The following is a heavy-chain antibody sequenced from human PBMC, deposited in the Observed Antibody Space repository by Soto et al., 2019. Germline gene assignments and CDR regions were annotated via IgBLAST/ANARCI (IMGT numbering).Heavy chain of an antibody. D-gene: IGHD6-13*01. CDR1: PASISSCY. V-gene: IGHV4-59*01. J-gene: IGHJ5*02. CDR3: ARDSIRTSIAAAGTGNWFDP. Sequence: PSVTLYFTCTGSPASISSCYWSWIRQPPGEVLEWIGYIYYSGSTNYNPSLKSRVTISVDTSKNQFSLKLSSVTAADTAVYYCARDSIRTSIAAAGTGNWFDPWGQGTLVTVS. CDR2: IYYSGST.